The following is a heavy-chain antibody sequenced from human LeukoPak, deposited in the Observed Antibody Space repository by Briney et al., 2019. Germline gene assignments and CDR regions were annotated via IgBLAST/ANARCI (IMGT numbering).Heavy chain of an antibody. J-gene: IGHJ4*02. Sequence: ASVKVSCKASGGTFSSYAISWVRQAPGQGLEWMGGIIPIFGTANYAQKFQGRVTITTDESTSTAYMELSSLRSEDTAVYYCARDSGSYYAYYYWGQGTLVTVSS. CDR3: ARDSGSYYAYYY. V-gene: IGHV1-69*05. CDR2: IIPIFGTA. CDR1: GGTFSSYA. D-gene: IGHD1-26*01.